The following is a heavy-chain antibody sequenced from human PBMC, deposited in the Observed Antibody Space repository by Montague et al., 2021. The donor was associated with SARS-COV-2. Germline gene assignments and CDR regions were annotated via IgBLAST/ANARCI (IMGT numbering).Heavy chain of an antibody. Sequence: SETLSLTCTVSGGSVSSYYWSWIRQSPGKGLQWLGYIYYSGSTDYNPSLKSRVTISVDTSKNQLSLRLNSVTTADTAVYFCARAGGSYDYWSGYSSSAGFFDPWGQGILVTVSS. V-gene: IGHV4-59*02. CDR3: ARAGGSYDYWSGYSSSAGFFDP. J-gene: IGHJ5*02. D-gene: IGHD3-3*01. CDR2: IYYSGST. CDR1: GGSVSSYY.